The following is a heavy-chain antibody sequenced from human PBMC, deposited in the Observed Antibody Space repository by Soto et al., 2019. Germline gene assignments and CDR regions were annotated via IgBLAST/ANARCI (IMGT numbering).Heavy chain of an antibody. Sequence: GGSLRLSCAASRFTFSSYGMHWVRQAPGKGLEWVAVIWYDGSNKYYADSVKGRVTISRDNSKNTLYLQMNSLRAEDTAVYYCARESSSRYYVEYWGDGTLVTVSS. CDR1: RFTFSSYG. CDR3: ARESSSRYYVEY. CDR2: IWYDGSNK. J-gene: IGHJ4*01. V-gene: IGHV3-33*01. D-gene: IGHD3-22*01.